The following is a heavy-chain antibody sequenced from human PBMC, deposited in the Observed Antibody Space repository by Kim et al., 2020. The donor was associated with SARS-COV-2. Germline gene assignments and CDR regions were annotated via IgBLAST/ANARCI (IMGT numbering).Heavy chain of an antibody. CDR3: ARDLRGAVAGTRDY. CDR1: GFTFSSYW. CDR2: VKQDGSEK. Sequence: GGSLRLSCAASGFTFSSYWMSWVRQAPGKGLEWVANVKQDGSEKYYVDSVKGRFTISRDNAKNSLYLQMSSLRAEDTAVYYCARDLRGAVAGTRDYWGQGTRVTVSS. D-gene: IGHD6-19*01. J-gene: IGHJ4*02. V-gene: IGHV3-7*01.